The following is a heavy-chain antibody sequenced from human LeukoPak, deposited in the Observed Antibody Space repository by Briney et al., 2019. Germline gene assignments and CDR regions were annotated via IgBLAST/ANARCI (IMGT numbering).Heavy chain of an antibody. Sequence: ASVKVSCKASGYTFTSYGISWVRQAPGQGREWMGWISPYNGNTNSAQKLQGRATMTTDTSTSTAYMELRSLRSDDTAVYYCARNRVDTAYGGSYYWGQGTLVTVSS. V-gene: IGHV1-18*01. CDR1: GYTFTSYG. CDR2: ISPYNGNT. CDR3: ARNRVDTAYGGSYY. J-gene: IGHJ4*02. D-gene: IGHD5-18*01.